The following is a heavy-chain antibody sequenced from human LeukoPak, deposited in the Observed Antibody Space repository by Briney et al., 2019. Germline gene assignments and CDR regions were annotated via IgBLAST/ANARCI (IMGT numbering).Heavy chain of an antibody. CDR3: ARDRDSSGWYEGFDY. J-gene: IGHJ4*02. Sequence: ASVKVSCKASGYTFTSYGISWVRQAPGQGLEWMGWISAYNGNTNYAQKLQGRVTMTTDTSTSTAYMELRSLRSDDTAVYYCARDRDSSGWYEGFDYWGQGTLVTVSS. CDR1: GYTFTSYG. CDR2: ISAYNGNT. D-gene: IGHD6-19*01. V-gene: IGHV1-18*01.